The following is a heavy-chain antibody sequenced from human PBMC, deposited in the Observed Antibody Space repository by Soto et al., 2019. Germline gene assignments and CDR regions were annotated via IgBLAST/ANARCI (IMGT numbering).Heavy chain of an antibody. CDR2: IYYRGSA. J-gene: IGHJ4*02. CDR1: GGSISSSTYY. D-gene: IGHD2-2*01. V-gene: IGHV4-39*01. CDR3: ARRSCSSTSCPVDY. Sequence: PSETLSLTCTVSGGSISSSTYYWGWIRQPPGKGLEWVGMIYYRGSAYYNPSLKSRVTISIDTSKNQFSLRLSSVTAADTAVYYCARRSCSSTSCPVDYWGQGTLVTVSS.